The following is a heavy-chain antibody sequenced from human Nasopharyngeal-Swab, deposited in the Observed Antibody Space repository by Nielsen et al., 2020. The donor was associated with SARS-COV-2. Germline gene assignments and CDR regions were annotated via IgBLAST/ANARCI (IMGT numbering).Heavy chain of an antibody. D-gene: IGHD3-3*01. CDR3: ASDTIRDFWGGHDAFDV. V-gene: IGHV4-4*07. Sequence: SETLSLTCSVSGAPISSYKWSWIRQPAGKGLEWIGRVYNSGSTNYNHTLKSRVTMSVDASRNVFSLYLSSLTAADTAVYYCASDTIRDFWGGHDAFDVWGQGTRVAVSS. CDR1: GAPISSYK. J-gene: IGHJ3*01. CDR2: VYNSGST.